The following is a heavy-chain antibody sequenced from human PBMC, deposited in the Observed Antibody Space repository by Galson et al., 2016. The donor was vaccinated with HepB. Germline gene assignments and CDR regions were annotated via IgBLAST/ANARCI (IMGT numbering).Heavy chain of an antibody. D-gene: IGHD5-24*01. CDR1: GFTFTSYW. Sequence: SLRLSCAASGFTFTSYWMAWIRQAPGRGLEWVANIKEDGTFQCYVDSVKGRFTISRDNTKMSVHPQMNTLRVEDTAIYYCAREGLADGSYFDYWGQGTPVTISS. J-gene: IGHJ4*02. V-gene: IGHV3-7*01. CDR2: IKEDGTFQ. CDR3: AREGLADGSYFDY.